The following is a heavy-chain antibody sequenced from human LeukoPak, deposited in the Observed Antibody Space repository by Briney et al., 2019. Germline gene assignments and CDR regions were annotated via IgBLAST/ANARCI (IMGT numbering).Heavy chain of an antibody. J-gene: IGHJ4*02. Sequence: PSETLSLTCTVSGGSISSSSYYWGWIRQPPGKGLEWIGSIYYSGSTYYNPSLKSRVTISIDTSKNQFSLKLSSVTAADTAVYYCARLEMATITSYYFDYWGQGTLVTVSS. D-gene: IGHD5-24*01. V-gene: IGHV4-39*01. CDR3: ARLEMATITSYYFDY. CDR1: GGSISSSSYY. CDR2: IYYSGST.